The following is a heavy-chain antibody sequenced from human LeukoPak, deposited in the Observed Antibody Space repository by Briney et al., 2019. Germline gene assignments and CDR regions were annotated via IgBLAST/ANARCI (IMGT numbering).Heavy chain of an antibody. V-gene: IGHV3-21*01. J-gene: IGHJ3*02. CDR3: ARGAREGIAARPGAFDI. Sequence: GGSLRLSCAASGFTFSSYAMHWVRQAPGKGLEWVSSNSSSSSYIYYADSVKGRFTISRDNAKNSLYLQMNSLRAEDTAVYYCARGAREGIAARPGAFDIWGQGTMVTVSS. CDR1: GFTFSSYA. D-gene: IGHD6-6*01. CDR2: NSSSSSYI.